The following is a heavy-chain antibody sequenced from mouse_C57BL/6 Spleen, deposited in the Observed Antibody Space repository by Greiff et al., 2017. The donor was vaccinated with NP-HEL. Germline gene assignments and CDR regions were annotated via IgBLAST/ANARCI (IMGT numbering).Heavy chain of an antibody. Sequence: EVKVEESGEGLVKPGGSLKLSCAASGFTFSSYAMSWVRQTPEKRLEWVAYISSGGDYIYYADTVKGRFTISRDNARNTLYLQMSSLKSEDTAMYYCTRGRLLLRNFDVWGTGTTVTVSS. CDR1: GFTFSSYA. J-gene: IGHJ1*03. V-gene: IGHV5-9-1*02. CDR2: ISSGGDYI. D-gene: IGHD1-1*01. CDR3: TRGRLLLRNFDV.